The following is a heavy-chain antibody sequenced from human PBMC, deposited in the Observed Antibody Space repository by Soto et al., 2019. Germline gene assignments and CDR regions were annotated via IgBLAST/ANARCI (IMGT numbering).Heavy chain of an antibody. CDR1: GFTFGDYA. Sequence: GGSLRLSCTASGFTFGDYAMSWFRQAPGKGLEWVSFIRSKAYGGTTEYAASVKGRFTISRDDSKSIAYLQMNSLKTEDTAVYYCTRPKPYYDFWSGPVDVWGKGTTVTVSS. J-gene: IGHJ6*04. CDR2: IRSKAYGGTT. V-gene: IGHV3-49*03. D-gene: IGHD3-3*01. CDR3: TRPKPYYDFWSGPVDV.